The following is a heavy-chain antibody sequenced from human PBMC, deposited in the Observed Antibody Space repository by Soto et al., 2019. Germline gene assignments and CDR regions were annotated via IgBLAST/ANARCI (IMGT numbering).Heavy chain of an antibody. D-gene: IGHD1-26*01. CDR1: GFTFRNYG. Sequence: QVQLVESGGGVVQPGRSLRLSCAASGFTFRNYGMHWVRQAPGKGLEWVAVLTSDGSNEYYADSVKGRFTISRDNSKNTLYLKVNSLRTEDTAVYYCARGPSIVGAPFGHNDYWGQGTLVIVSS. CDR2: LTSDGSNE. CDR3: ARGPSIVGAPFGHNDY. J-gene: IGHJ4*02. V-gene: IGHV3-30*03.